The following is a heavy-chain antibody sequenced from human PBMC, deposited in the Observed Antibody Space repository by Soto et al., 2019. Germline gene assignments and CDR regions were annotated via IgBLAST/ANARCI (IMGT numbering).Heavy chain of an antibody. J-gene: IGHJ6*02. Sequence: VESVKISCNGSGYSFTSYWISWVRQMPWKGLEWMGRIDPSDSYTNYSPSFQGHVTISADKSISTAYLQWSSLKASDTAMYYCARSSRDQYQLLLGYYYYYGMDVWGQGTTVTVSS. CDR2: IDPSDSYT. CDR1: GYSFTSYW. CDR3: ARSSRDQYQLLLGYYYYYGMDV. V-gene: IGHV5-10-1*01. D-gene: IGHD2-2*01.